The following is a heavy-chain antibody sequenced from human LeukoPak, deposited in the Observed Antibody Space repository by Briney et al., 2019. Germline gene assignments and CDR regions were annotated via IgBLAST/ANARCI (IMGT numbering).Heavy chain of an antibody. CDR2: VYYTGST. Sequence: SETLSLTCTVSGASIKTYYWSWLRQPPGRGLEWIGYVYYTGSTDHNPSLDSRVTISLDMSKNQFSLRLTSVTAADTAVYYCARGRDGYSDWGQGTQVTVSS. V-gene: IGHV4-59*01. CDR3: ARGRDGYSD. CDR1: GASIKTYY. J-gene: IGHJ4*02. D-gene: IGHD5-24*01.